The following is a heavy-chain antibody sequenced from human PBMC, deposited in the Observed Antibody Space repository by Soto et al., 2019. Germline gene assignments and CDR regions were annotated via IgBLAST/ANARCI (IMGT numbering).Heavy chain of an antibody. CDR2: MNPNSGNT. Sequence: ASVKVSCKASGYTFTSYDINWVRQATGQGLEWMGWMNPNSGNTGYAQKFQGRVTMTRNTSISTAYMELSSLRSEDTAVYYCARGGLWLGELLSYYYYYYMDVWGKGTTVTVSS. D-gene: IGHD3-10*01. CDR1: GYTFTSYD. J-gene: IGHJ6*03. V-gene: IGHV1-8*01. CDR3: ARGGLWLGELLSYYYYYYMDV.